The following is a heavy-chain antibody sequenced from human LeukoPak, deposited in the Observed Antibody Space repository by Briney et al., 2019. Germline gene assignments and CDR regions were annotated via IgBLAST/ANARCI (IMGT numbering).Heavy chain of an antibody. J-gene: IGHJ3*01. V-gene: IGHV3-7*01. CDR2: IKQDGSEK. CDR1: GFTMSSYW. Sequence: GGSLRLSCAASGFTMSSYWMSWVRQAPGKGLEWVANIKQDGSEKYYVDSVKGRFTISRDNAKNSLYLQINSLRAEDTAVYYCARDYLLIHYDSSGYYRDAFDLWGQGTMVTVSS. CDR3: ARDYLLIHYDSSGYYRDAFDL. D-gene: IGHD3-22*01.